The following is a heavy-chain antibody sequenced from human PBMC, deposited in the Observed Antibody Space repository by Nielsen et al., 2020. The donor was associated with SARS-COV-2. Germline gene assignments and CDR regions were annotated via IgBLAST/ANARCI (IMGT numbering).Heavy chain of an antibody. V-gene: IGHV3-9*01. Sequence: GGSLRLSCAASGFTFDDYAMHWVRQAPGKGLEWVSGISWNSGSIGYADSVKGRFTISRDNAKNSLYLQMNSLRAEDTALYYCARDNAAAPEFDYWGQGTLVTVSS. CDR2: ISWNSGSI. CDR1: GFTFDDYA. J-gene: IGHJ4*02. CDR3: ARDNAAAPEFDY. D-gene: IGHD6-13*01.